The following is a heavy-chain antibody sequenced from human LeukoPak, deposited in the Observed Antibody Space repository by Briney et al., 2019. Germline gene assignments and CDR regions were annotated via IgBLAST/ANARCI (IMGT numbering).Heavy chain of an antibody. CDR2: IYYSGST. Sequence: PSETLSLTCTVSGGSISSYYWSWIRQPPGKGLEWIGYIYYSGSTNYNPSLKSRVTISVDTSKNQFSLKLSSVTAADTAVYYCARERAVVDDAFDIWAKGQWSPSLQ. CDR3: ARERAVVDDAFDI. V-gene: IGHV4-59*12. D-gene: IGHD6-19*01. CDR1: GGSISSYY. J-gene: IGHJ3*02.